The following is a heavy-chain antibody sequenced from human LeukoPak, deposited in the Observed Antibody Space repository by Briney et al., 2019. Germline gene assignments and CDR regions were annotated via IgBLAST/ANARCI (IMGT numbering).Heavy chain of an antibody. Sequence: QPGGSLRLSCAASGFTFSSYAMSWVRQAPGKGLEWVANIKQDGSEKYYVDSVKGRFTISRDNAKNSLYLQMNSLRAEDTAVYYCAGEYSSGWRFDYWGQGTLVTVSS. J-gene: IGHJ4*02. V-gene: IGHV3-7*03. CDR2: IKQDGSEK. CDR3: AGEYSSGWRFDY. D-gene: IGHD6-19*01. CDR1: GFTFSSYA.